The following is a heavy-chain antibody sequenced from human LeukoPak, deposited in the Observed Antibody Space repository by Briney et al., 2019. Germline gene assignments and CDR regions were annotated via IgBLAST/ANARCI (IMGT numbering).Heavy chain of an antibody. CDR1: GGSISSYY. CDR3: ARRAATTFDY. D-gene: IGHD6-25*01. V-gene: IGHV4-59*08. Sequence: SETLSLTCTVSGGSISSYYWSWIRQPPGKGLEWIGYIYYSGSTNYNPSLKSRVTISVDTSKNQFSLKLSSVTAADTAVYYCARRAATTFDYWGQGTLVTVSS. CDR2: IYYSGST. J-gene: IGHJ4*02.